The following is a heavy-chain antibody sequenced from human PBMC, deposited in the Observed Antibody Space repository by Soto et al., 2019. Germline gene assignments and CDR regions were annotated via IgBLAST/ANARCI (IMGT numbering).Heavy chain of an antibody. D-gene: IGHD1-26*01. CDR2: ISYDGSNK. J-gene: IGHJ6*02. V-gene: IGHV3-30-3*01. Sequence: QVQLVESGGGVVQPGRSLRLSCAASGFTFSSYAMHWVRQAPGKGLEWVAVISYDGSNKYYADSVKGRFTISRDNSKNTLYLQMNSLRAEDTAVYYCARDSRWEGAPYGMDVWGQGTTVTVSS. CDR1: GFTFSSYA. CDR3: ARDSRWEGAPYGMDV.